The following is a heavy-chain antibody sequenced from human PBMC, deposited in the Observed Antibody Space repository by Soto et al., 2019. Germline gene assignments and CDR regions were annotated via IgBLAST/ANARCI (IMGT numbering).Heavy chain of an antibody. CDR1: GGSISSSSYY. CDR2: IYYSGST. V-gene: IGHV4-39*01. D-gene: IGHD3-10*01. CDR3: ASLLGFGDSMYNWFDP. Sequence: SETLSLTCTVSGGSISSSSYYWGWIRQPPGKGLEWIGSIYYSGSTYYNPSLKSRVTISVDTSKNQFSLKLSSVTAADTAVYYCASLLGFGDSMYNWFDPWGQGTLVTGSS. J-gene: IGHJ5*02.